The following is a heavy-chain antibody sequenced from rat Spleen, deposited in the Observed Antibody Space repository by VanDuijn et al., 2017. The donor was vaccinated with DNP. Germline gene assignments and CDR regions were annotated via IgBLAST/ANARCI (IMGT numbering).Heavy chain of an antibody. CDR1: GFTFSNYG. V-gene: IGHV5S14*01. CDR2: ISTGGGNT. J-gene: IGHJ2*01. Sequence: EVQLVESGGGLVQPGRSLKLSCAASGFTFSNYGMAWVRQTPTKGLEWVASISTGGGNTYYRDSVKGRFTISKDNAKNTQYLQMDSLRSEDTATYYCARHHPVITTVVRALFDYWGQGVMVTVSS. D-gene: IGHD1-1*01. CDR3: ARHHPVITTVVRALFDY.